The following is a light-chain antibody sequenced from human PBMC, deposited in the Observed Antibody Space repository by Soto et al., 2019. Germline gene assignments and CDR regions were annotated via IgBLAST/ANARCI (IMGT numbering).Light chain of an antibody. CDR1: QSVRSS. Sequence: EIVLTQSPGTLSLSPGEGATLSCRASQSVRSSLAWYQQKPGQAPRLLIYGASSRATGIPDRFSGSGSGTDFTLTINRLEPEDFAVYFCQQYNKWPPYTFGQGTKVDIK. CDR3: QQYNKWPPYT. CDR2: GAS. V-gene: IGKV3-20*01. J-gene: IGKJ2*01.